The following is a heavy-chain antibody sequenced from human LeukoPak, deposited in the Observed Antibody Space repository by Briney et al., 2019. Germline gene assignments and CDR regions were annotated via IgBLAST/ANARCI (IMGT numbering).Heavy chain of an antibody. J-gene: IGHJ4*02. CDR1: GFTLGSHA. CDR3: ARDWQWLVKSGNIDY. Sequence: GRSLRLSCAASGFTLGSHAMHWVRQAPGKGLEWVAVISYDGSNKYYADYVKGRFTISRDNSKNTLYLQMNSLRAEDTAVYYCARDWQWLVKSGNIDYWGQGTLVTVSS. V-gene: IGHV3-30*04. CDR2: ISYDGSNK. D-gene: IGHD6-19*01.